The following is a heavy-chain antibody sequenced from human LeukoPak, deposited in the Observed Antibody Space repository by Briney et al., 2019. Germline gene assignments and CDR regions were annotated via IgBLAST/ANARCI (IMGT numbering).Heavy chain of an antibody. J-gene: IGHJ4*02. CDR3: ARVRNSGFRYVDS. V-gene: IGHV1-18*03. CDR1: GYTFTNYA. D-gene: IGHD5-12*01. Sequence: ASVKVSCKASGYTFTNYAISWVRQAPGQGLEWVGWISAYNGNTNYAQKLQGRVTMTTDTSTSTAYMDLRSLRSDDMAVYYCARVRNSGFRYVDSWGQGTLVTVSS. CDR2: ISAYNGNT.